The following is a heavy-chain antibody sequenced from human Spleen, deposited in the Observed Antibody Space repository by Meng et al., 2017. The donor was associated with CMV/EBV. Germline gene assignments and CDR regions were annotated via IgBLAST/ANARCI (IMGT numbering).Heavy chain of an antibody. CDR3: ARVHIAAAGYYYNGMDV. V-gene: IGHV1-2*02. Sequence: ASVKVSCKASGYTFTDYYMHWVRQAPGQGLEWMGWINPNSGGTNYAQKFQGRVTMTRDTSISTAYMELSNLRSDDTAVYYCARVHIAAAGYYYNGMDVWGQGTTVTVSS. D-gene: IGHD6-13*01. J-gene: IGHJ6*02. CDR1: GYTFTDYY. CDR2: INPNSGGT.